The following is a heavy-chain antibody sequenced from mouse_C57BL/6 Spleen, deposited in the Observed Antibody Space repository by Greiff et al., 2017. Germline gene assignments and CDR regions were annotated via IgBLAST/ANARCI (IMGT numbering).Heavy chain of an antibody. Sequence: DVKLQESGGGLVQPKGSLKLSCAASGFSFNTYAMNWVRQAPGKGLEWVARIRSKSNNYATYYADSVKDRFTISRDDSESMLYLQMNNLKTEDTAMYYCVRLANWDGYFDVWGTGTTVTVSS. J-gene: IGHJ1*03. D-gene: IGHD4-1*01. V-gene: IGHV10-1*01. CDR1: GFSFNTYA. CDR3: VRLANWDGYFDV. CDR2: IRSKSNNYAT.